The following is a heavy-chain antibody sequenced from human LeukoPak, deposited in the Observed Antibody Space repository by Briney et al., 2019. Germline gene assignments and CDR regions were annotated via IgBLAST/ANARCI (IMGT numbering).Heavy chain of an antibody. CDR3: ARDRYDFWSGYYTGMDY. J-gene: IGHJ4*02. V-gene: IGHV3-20*04. CDR1: GFTFDDYG. Sequence: GGSLRLSCAASGFTFDDYGMSWVRQAPGKGLEWVSGINWSGGSTGYADSVKGRFTISRDNAKNSLYLQMNSLRAEDTAVYYCARDRYDFWSGYYTGMDYWGQGTLVTVSS. D-gene: IGHD3-3*01. CDR2: INWSGGST.